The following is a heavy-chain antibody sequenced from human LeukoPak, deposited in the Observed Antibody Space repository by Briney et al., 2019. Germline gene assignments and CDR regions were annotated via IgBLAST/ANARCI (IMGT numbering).Heavy chain of an antibody. CDR1: GYTFTGYY. D-gene: IGHD5-12*01. CDR2: INPNSGGT. Sequence: ASVKVSCKASGYTFTGYYMHWVRQAPGQGLEWMGWINPNSGGTNYAQKFQGRVTMTRDASISTAYMELSRLRSDDTAVYYCARAPPSVATIFFDPWGQGTLVTVSS. CDR3: ARAPPSVATIFFDP. V-gene: IGHV1-2*02. J-gene: IGHJ5*02.